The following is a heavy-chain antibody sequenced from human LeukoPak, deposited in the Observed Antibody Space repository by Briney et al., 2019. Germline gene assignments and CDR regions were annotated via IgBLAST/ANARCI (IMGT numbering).Heavy chain of an antibody. J-gene: IGHJ4*02. CDR2: ISSSSSYI. D-gene: IGHD3-10*01. V-gene: IGHV3-21*01. Sequence: GGPLRLSRAASGFTLSNYSMNWVRQAPGKGLEWVSSISSSSSYIYYADSVKGRFTISRDNAKNSLYLQMNSLRAEDTAVYYCARYYGSGSYYTDYWGQGTLVTVSS. CDR3: ARYYGSGSYYTDY. CDR1: GFTLSNYS.